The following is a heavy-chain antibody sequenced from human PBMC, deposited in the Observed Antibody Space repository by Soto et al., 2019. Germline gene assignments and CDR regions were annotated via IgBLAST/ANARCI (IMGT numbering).Heavy chain of an antibody. D-gene: IGHD1-26*01. CDR2: ISTRGSA. J-gene: IGHJ4*02. CDR1: GDSFSLHQ. Sequence: SETLSLTCTVSGDSFSLHQWGWIRQPPGKGLEWIAYISTRGSANHNPSLKSRVSMSLDIAKKQFSLNLSSVTAADTAVYYCARDKSGSLDYWGQGILVTVSS. V-gene: IGHV4-59*11. CDR3: ARDKSGSLDY.